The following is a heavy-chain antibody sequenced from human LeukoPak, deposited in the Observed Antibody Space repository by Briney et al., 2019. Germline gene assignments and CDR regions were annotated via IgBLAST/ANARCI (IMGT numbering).Heavy chain of an antibody. J-gene: IGHJ4*02. V-gene: IGHV1-18*01. CDR2: ISAYNGNT. Sequence: ASVKVSCKASGYTFTSYGISWVRQAPGQGLEWMGWISAYNGNTNYAQKLQGRVTMTTDTSTSTAYMELRSLRSDDTAVYYCARWGRLVRSQNWDYYDSSGYHYYFDYWGQGTLVTVPS. CDR1: GYTFTSYG. CDR3: ARWGRLVRSQNWDYYDSSGYHYYFDY. D-gene: IGHD3-22*01.